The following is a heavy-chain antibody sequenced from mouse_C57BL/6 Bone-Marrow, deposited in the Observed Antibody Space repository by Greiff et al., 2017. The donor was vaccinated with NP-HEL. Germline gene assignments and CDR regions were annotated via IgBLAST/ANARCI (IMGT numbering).Heavy chain of an antibody. CDR3: VRHLLSAMDY. CDR1: GFSFTTYA. D-gene: IGHD2-1*01. Sequence: DVMLVESGGGLVQPKGSLKLSCAASGFSFTTYAMNWVRQAPGPGLEWVARIRSKSNNYATYYADSVKDRFTISRDDSESMLYLQMNNLKTEDAAVYYCVRHLLSAMDYWGQGTSVTVSS. CDR2: IRSKSNNYAT. V-gene: IGHV10-1*01. J-gene: IGHJ4*01.